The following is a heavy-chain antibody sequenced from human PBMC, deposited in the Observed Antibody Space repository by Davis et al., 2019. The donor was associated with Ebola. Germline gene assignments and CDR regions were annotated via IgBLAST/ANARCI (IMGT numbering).Heavy chain of an antibody. CDR1: GFIFSNYV. V-gene: IGHV3-23*01. CDR2: LGTSADT. CDR3: AKDTANIWFDI. J-gene: IGHJ3*02. Sequence: GGSLRLSCAASGFIFSNYVMSWVRQAPGKGLEWVSTLGTSADTYYAGSVKGRFTISRDNSKNTLYLQMNGLRVEDTAIYYCAKDTANIWFDIWGQGTNVTVSS. D-gene: IGHD2-21*02.